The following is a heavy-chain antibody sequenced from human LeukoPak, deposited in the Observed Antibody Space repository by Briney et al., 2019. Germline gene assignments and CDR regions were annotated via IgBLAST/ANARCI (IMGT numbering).Heavy chain of an antibody. CDR3: ARDLRGSGSKGDY. Sequence: GESLKISCKGSGYSFTSYGISWVRQAPGQGLEWMGWISAYNGNTNYAQKLQGRVTMTTDTSTSTAYMELRSLRSDDTAVYYCARDLRGSGSKGDYWGQGTLVTVSS. J-gene: IGHJ4*02. CDR2: ISAYNGNT. CDR1: GYSFTSYG. D-gene: IGHD3-16*01. V-gene: IGHV1-18*01.